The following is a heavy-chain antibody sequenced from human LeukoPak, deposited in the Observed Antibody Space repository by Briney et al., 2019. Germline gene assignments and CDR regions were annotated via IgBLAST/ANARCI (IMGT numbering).Heavy chain of an antibody. J-gene: IGHJ4*02. CDR2: INSDGSTT. CDR3: VRDALETMNGNY. D-gene: IGHD3-3*01. Sequence: GGSLRLSCEASGFTFTTYWMHWVRQAPGKGLVWVSLINSDGSTTNYADSVQGRFTISRDNAKNTLYLQMNSLRAEDTAVYYCVRDALETMNGNYWGQGTLVTVSS. V-gene: IGHV3-74*01. CDR1: GFTFTTYW.